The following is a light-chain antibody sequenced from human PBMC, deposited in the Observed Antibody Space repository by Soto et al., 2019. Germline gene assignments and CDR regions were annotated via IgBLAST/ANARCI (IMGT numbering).Light chain of an antibody. J-gene: IGLJ2*01. CDR2: EVT. V-gene: IGLV2-8*01. CDR3: TSYAGSTTFRVL. CDR1: SSDVGAYKY. Sequence: QSVLTQPPSASGSPGQSVTISCTGTSSDVGAYKYVSWYQQYPGKAPKLMIYEVTKRPSGVPDRFSGSKSGNTASLTVSGLQAEDEADYYCTSYAGSTTFRVLFGGGTKLTVL.